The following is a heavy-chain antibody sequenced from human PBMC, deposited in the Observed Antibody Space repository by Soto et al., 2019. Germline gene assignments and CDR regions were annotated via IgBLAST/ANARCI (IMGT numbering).Heavy chain of an antibody. D-gene: IGHD1-26*01. Sequence: VQLVESGGDLVRPGGSLRLSCAASGFIFSRHWMTWVRQAPGKGLEWVANIKHDGTETYLVDSVRGRLTISRDNAKNSAYLQMNSLRVEDPAVYYCASYSGWFIDYWGQGTLVTVSS. CDR2: IKHDGTET. J-gene: IGHJ4*02. CDR3: ASYSGWFIDY. CDR1: GFIFSRHW. V-gene: IGHV3-7*05.